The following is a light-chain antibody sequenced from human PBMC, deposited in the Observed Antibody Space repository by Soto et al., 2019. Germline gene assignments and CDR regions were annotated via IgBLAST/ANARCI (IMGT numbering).Light chain of an antibody. CDR3: QQDGSSPPVT. V-gene: IGKV3-20*01. CDR2: GAS. Sequence: EIVLTQSPGTLSLSPGERATLSCRASQSVSSSYLAWYQQKPGQAPRLLIYGASSRAPGIPDRFSGSGSGTVFTLTISRLEPEDFAVYYCQQDGSSPPVTFGGGTKVEIK. CDR1: QSVSSSY. J-gene: IGKJ4*01.